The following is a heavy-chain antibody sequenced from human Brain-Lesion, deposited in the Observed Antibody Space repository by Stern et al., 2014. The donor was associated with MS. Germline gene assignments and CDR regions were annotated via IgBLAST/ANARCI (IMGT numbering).Heavy chain of an antibody. CDR3: ARGRVVPGFQYYATDV. CDR1: GGSISSGGYY. CDR2: IFNSGST. V-gene: IGHV4-61*02. Sequence: VQLVESGPGLVKPSQTLSLSCTVSGGSISSGGYYWSWIRQPAGKGLEWIGRIFNSGSTSYHPSLKGRVTISIDTSKTQFSLRLNSMTAADTAVYYCARGRVVPGFQYYATDVWGQGTTVIVSS. J-gene: IGHJ6*02. D-gene: IGHD2-2*01.